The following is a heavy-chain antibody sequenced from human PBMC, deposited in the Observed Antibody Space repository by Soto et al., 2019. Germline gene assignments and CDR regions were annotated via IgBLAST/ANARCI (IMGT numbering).Heavy chain of an antibody. CDR2: ISYDGSDK. CDR3: AREDYGEHYFDY. D-gene: IGHD4-17*01. J-gene: IGHJ4*02. V-gene: IGHV3-30-3*01. CDR1: VFPFSSYA. Sequence: PGGSPRLSCAASVFPFSSYAMHWVRQAPGKGLEWVAVISYDGSDKHSADSVKGRFTISRDNAKNTLYLQMNSLRAEDTAVYYCAREDYGEHYFDYWGQGTLVTVS.